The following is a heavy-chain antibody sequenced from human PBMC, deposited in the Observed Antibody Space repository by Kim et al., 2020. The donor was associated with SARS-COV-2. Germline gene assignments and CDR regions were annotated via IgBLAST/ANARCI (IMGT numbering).Heavy chain of an antibody. CDR2: INHSGTT. CDR1: RGSLSGYF. V-gene: IGHV4-34*01. D-gene: IGHD3-3*01. Sequence: SETLSLTCAIYRGSLSGYFWSWIRQSPGKGLEWIGEINHSGTTNYNPSLNSRVTMSLDTSKNQITLQLTSVTAADSAVYVCARASFGKIYSSSHMDVWG. J-gene: IGHJ6*03. CDR3: ARASFGKIYSSSHMDV.